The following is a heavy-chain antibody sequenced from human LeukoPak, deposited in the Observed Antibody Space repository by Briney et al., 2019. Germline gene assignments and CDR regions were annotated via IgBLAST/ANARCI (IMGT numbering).Heavy chain of an antibody. D-gene: IGHD1-26*01. CDR1: GGSISSYY. J-gene: IGHJ3*02. V-gene: IGHV4-59*08. Sequence: SGTLSLTCTVSGGSISSYYWSWIREPPGKGLEWIGYIYYSGSTNYNPSLKSRVTISVDTSKNQFSLKLSSVTAADTAVYYCARQGGLVGATPYAFDIWGQGTMVTVSS. CDR3: ARQGGLVGATPYAFDI. CDR2: IYYSGST.